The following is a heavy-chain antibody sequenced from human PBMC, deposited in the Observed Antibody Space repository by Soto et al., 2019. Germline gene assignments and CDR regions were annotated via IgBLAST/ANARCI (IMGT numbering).Heavy chain of an antibody. CDR1: GGSVSSGNYY. J-gene: IGHJ5*02. D-gene: IGHD2-15*01. V-gene: IGHV4-61*01. CDR3: ASALYCSGGSCSFDP. CDR2: IYYTGST. Sequence: QVQLQESGPGLVKPSETLSLTCTVSGGSVSSGNYYWSWIRQPPGEGLEWIGFIYYTGSTSYNPSLKSRVTISIDTSKNQFSLKLPSVTAADTAVYYGASALYCSGGSCSFDPWGQGTLVTVSS.